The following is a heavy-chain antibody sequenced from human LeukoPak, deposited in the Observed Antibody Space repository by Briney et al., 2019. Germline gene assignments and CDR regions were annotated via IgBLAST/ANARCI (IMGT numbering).Heavy chain of an antibody. Sequence: KPSETLSLTCTVSGGSISSYYWNWIRQPPGEGLEWIGYFHYSGSTNYNPSLKSRATISLDTSKNQFSLKLSSVTAADTAVYFCARGSVTTGHFDYWGQGALVTVSS. J-gene: IGHJ4*02. D-gene: IGHD1-1*01. V-gene: IGHV4-59*01. CDR2: FHYSGST. CDR1: GGSISSYY. CDR3: ARGSVTTGHFDY.